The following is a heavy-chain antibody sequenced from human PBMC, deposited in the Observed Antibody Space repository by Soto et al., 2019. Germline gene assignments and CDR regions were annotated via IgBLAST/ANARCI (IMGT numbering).Heavy chain of an antibody. Sequence: QVQLVESGGGVVQPGRSLRLSCAASGFTFGNYVMHWVRQAPGKGLEWVAVLYYDGSNKYYADSVKGRFTISRDNSKDTLYLQMNSLRAEDTAVYYCARDRMVRSIIWAFDVWGQGTVVTVSS. CDR2: LYYDGSNK. CDR1: GFTFGNYV. V-gene: IGHV3-33*01. CDR3: ARDRMVRSIIWAFDV. J-gene: IGHJ3*01. D-gene: IGHD2-8*01.